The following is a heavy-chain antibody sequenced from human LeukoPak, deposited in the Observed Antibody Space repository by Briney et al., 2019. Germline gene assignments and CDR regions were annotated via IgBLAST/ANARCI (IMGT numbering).Heavy chain of an antibody. CDR1: GYTFTSYD. CDR2: MNPNSGNT. CDR3: ARGVPRFLEWLLISRYFDY. J-gene: IGHJ4*02. V-gene: IGHV1-8*01. D-gene: IGHD3-3*01. Sequence: GASVRVSCKASGYTFTSYDINWVRQATGQGLEWMGWMNPNSGNTGYAQKFQGRVTMTRNTSKSTAYMELSSLRSEDTAVYYCARGVPRFLEWLLISRYFDYWGQGTLVTVSS.